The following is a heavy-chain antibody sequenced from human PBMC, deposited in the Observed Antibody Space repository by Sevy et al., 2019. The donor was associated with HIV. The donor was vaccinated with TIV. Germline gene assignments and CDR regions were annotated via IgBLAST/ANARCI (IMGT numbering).Heavy chain of an antibody. J-gene: IGHJ4*02. V-gene: IGHV4-59*08. Sequence: SETLSLTCTVSGGSITSLYWNWIRQPPGKGLEWIANIYYHGHINYNPSLKSRVTLSLDTSKNQFSLRLSSVTAADTAMYYCAGGNAWGRGYSWGQGTLVTVSS. CDR1: GGSITSLY. CDR3: AGGNAWGRGYS. D-gene: IGHD1-26*01. CDR2: IYYHGHI.